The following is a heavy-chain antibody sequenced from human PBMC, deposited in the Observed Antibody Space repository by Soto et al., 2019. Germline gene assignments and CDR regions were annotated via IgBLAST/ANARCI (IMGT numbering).Heavy chain of an antibody. Sequence: ASVKVSCKASGYTFTSYDINWVRQATGQGLEWMGWMNPNSGNTGYAQKFQGRVTMTRNTSISTAYMELSSLRSEDTAVYYCARGIPLYGSGSYHLDYWGQGTLVTVSS. D-gene: IGHD3-10*01. CDR3: ARGIPLYGSGSYHLDY. CDR2: MNPNSGNT. V-gene: IGHV1-8*02. CDR1: GYTFTSYD. J-gene: IGHJ4*02.